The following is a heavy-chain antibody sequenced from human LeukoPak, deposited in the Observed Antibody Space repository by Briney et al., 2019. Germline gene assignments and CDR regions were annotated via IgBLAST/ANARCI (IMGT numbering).Heavy chain of an antibody. CDR3: ARVNTPMVLYYYYYMDV. J-gene: IGHJ6*03. V-gene: IGHV3-48*03. CDR1: GFTFSSYE. D-gene: IGHD5-18*01. Sequence: GGSLRLSCAASGFTFSSYEMNWVRQAPGKGLEWVSYISSSGSTIYYADSVKGRVTISRDNSKNTLYLQVNSLRTEDTAVYYCARVNTPMVLYYYYYMDVWGKGTTVTVSS. CDR2: ISSSGSTI.